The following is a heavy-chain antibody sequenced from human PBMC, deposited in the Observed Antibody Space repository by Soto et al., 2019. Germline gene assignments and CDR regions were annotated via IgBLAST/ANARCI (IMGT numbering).Heavy chain of an antibody. CDR3: ARVARPLLRGPAAFDI. D-gene: IGHD3-10*01. Sequence: QLQLQESGSGLVKPSQTLSLTCAVSGGSISSGGYSWSWIRQPPGKGLEWIGYIYHSGSTYYNPSLKSRVTISVDRSKNQFSLKLSSVTAADTAVYYCARVARPLLRGPAAFDIWGQGTMVTVSS. CDR2: IYHSGST. CDR1: GGSISSGGYS. J-gene: IGHJ3*02. V-gene: IGHV4-30-2*01.